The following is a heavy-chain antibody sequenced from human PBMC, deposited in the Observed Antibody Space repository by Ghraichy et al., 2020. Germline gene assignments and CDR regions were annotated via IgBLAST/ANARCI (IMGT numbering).Heavy chain of an antibody. CDR2: FDPEDGET. V-gene: IGHV1-24*01. Sequence: ASVKVSCKVSGYTLTELSMHWVRQAPGKGLEWMGGFDPEDGETIYAQKFQGRVTMTEDTSTDTAYMELSSLRSDDTAVYYCATMTHSGYDRDYWGQGTLVTVSS. CDR1: GYTLTELS. J-gene: IGHJ4*02. CDR3: ATMTHSGYDRDY. D-gene: IGHD5-12*01.